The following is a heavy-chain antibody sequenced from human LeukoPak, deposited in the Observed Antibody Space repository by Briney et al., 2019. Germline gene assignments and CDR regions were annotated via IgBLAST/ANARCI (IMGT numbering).Heavy chain of an antibody. V-gene: IGHV4-34*01. CDR1: GGSFSGYY. D-gene: IGHD3-9*01. J-gene: IGHJ6*03. CDR3: ARTVRYFDWLTPAMHWGYYYYMDV. CDR2: INHSGST. Sequence: SETLSLTCAVYGGSFSGYYWSWIRQPPGKGLEWIGEINHSGSTNYNPSLKSRVTISVDTSKNQFSLKLSSVTAADTAVYYFARTVRYFDWLTPAMHWGYYYYMDVWGKGTTVTVSS.